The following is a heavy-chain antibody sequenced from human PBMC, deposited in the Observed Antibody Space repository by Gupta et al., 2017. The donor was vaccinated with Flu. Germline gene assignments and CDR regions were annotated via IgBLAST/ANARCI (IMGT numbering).Heavy chain of an antibody. J-gene: IGHJ4*02. CDR3: AKDADYSNGSEPFAY. CDR2: ISDYDGET. D-gene: IGHD4-11*01. Sequence: QVQLVQSGAEVKKPGASVKVSCKASGYTFTSYGISWVRQAPGQGLEGMGWISDYDGETKYGQNRQGRVTMTTDKATSTAEMELRRVGSEGTAVYYSAKDADYSNGSEPFAYGSQGTIVTVFS. V-gene: IGHV1-18*01. CDR1: GYTFTSYG.